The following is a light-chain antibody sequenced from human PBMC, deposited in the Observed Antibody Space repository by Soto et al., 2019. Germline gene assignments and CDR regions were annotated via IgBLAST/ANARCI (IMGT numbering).Light chain of an antibody. CDR2: SNT. J-gene: IGLJ2*01. CDR1: SSNIGSNP. V-gene: IGLV1-44*01. CDR3: AAWDDSLNGVV. Sequence: QSVMTQAPSASGTPGQRVTISCSGSSSNIGSNPVNWFQQLPGTAPKLLIYSNTQRPSGVPDRVSGSKSGTSASLAISGLQSEDEADYYCAAWDDSLNGVVFGGGTKLTVL.